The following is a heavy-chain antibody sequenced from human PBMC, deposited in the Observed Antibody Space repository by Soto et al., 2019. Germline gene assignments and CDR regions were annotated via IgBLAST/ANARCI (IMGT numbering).Heavy chain of an antibody. D-gene: IGHD3-3*01. CDR2: IKQDGSEK. CDR3: ARENHITIFGVVQSNFDY. J-gene: IGHJ4*02. Sequence: GGSLRLSCAASGFTFSSYWMSWVRQAPGKGLEWVANIKQDGSEKYYVDSVKGRFTISRDNAKNTLYLQMNSLRAEDTAVYYCARENHITIFGVVQSNFDYWGQGTLVTVSS. CDR1: GFTFSSYW. V-gene: IGHV3-7*01.